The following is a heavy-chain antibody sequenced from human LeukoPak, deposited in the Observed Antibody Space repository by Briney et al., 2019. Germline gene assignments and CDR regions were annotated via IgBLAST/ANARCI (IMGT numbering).Heavy chain of an antibody. D-gene: IGHD3-10*01. V-gene: IGHV1-69*06. CDR3: ARGRFGEPGYFDY. CDR1: GGTFSSYA. J-gene: IGHJ4*02. CDR2: IIPIFGTA. Sequence: SVKVSCKASGGTFSSYAISWVRQAPGQGLEWMGGIIPIFGTANYAQKFQGRVTITADKSTSTAYMEPSSLRSEDTAVYYCARGRFGEPGYFDYWGQGTLVTVSS.